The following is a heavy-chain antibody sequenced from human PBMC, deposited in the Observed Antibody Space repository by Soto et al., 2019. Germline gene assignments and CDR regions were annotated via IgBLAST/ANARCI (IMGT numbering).Heavy chain of an antibody. CDR2: ISSSGSTI. Sequence: GGSLRLSCGASGFTFSSYEMNWVRQAPGKGLECVSYISSSGSTIYYADSVKGRFTISRDNAKNSLYLQMNSLRAEDTAVYYCARAVSPMVRGGTYYYYGMDVWGQGTTVTVSS. D-gene: IGHD3-10*01. CDR3: ARAVSPMVRGGTYYYYGMDV. V-gene: IGHV3-48*03. J-gene: IGHJ6*02. CDR1: GFTFSSYE.